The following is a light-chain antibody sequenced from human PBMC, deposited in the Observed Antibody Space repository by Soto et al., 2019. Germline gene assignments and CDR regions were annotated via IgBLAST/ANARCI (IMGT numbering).Light chain of an antibody. CDR1: SSNIGSNT. CDR2: SNN. V-gene: IGLV1-44*01. Sequence: QSVLTQPPSACGTPGQRVTISCSGSSSNIGSNTVNWYQQLPGTAPKLLIYSNNQRPSGVPDRFSGSKSGTSASLAISGLQSEDEADYYCAAWDDSPNGWVFGGGTKLTVL. J-gene: IGLJ3*02. CDR3: AAWDDSPNGWV.